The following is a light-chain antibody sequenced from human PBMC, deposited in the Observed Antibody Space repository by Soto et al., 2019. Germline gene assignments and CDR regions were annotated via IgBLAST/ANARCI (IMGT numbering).Light chain of an antibody. V-gene: IGKV3-15*01. J-gene: IGKJ3*01. CDR1: QSVNNN. CDR2: GAS. CDR3: QQYNNWPLFT. Sequence: EIVMTQSPATLSVSPGERATLSCRASQSVNNNLAWYQQKPGQAPRLLIYGASLRATGIPARFSGSESGTEFTLTISSLQSEDFAVYYCQQYNNWPLFTFGPGTKVDI.